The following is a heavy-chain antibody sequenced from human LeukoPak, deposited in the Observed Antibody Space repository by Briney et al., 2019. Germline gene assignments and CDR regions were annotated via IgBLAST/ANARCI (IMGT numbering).Heavy chain of an antibody. CDR1: VFTFRNSA. Sequence: GGSLRLSRGDSVFTFRNSAMRWVCHASGRGLEWVSLISASGGNSYYADSVKGRFTVSRDSSKNTLHRPMNSLSADDTAVYYCAIEGLCISSGFYANVFHSWGQRSMITVSS. D-gene: IGHD2-2*01. CDR3: AIEGLCISSGFYANVFHS. CDR2: ISASGGNS. J-gene: IGHJ3*02. V-gene: IGHV3-23*01.